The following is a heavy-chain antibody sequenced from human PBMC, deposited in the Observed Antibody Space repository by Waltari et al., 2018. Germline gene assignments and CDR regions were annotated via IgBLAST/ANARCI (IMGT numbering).Heavy chain of an antibody. V-gene: IGHV1-2*06. CDR1: GYTFTGYY. J-gene: IGHJ4*02. Sequence: QVQLVQSGAEVKKPGASVKVSCKASGYTFTGYYMHWVRQAPGQGLEWMGRINPNSGGTNYAQKCQGRVTMTRDTSISTAYMELSRLRSDDTAVYYCARVTIAARRGGFYFDYWGQGTLVTVSS. CDR2: INPNSGGT. D-gene: IGHD6-6*01. CDR3: ARVTIAARRGGFYFDY.